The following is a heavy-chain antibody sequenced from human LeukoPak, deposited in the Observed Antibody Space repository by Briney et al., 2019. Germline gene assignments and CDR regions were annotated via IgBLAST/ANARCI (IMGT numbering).Heavy chain of an antibody. CDR3: ARGRYCSGGSCYPFQFDP. V-gene: IGHV4-34*01. Sequence: SETLPLTCAVYGGSFSGYYWSWIRQPPGKGLEWIGEINHSGSTNYNPSLKSRVTISVDTSKNQFSLKLSSVTAADTAVYYCARGRYCSGGSCYPFQFDPWGQGTLVTVSS. J-gene: IGHJ5*02. CDR2: INHSGST. D-gene: IGHD2-15*01. CDR1: GGSFSGYY.